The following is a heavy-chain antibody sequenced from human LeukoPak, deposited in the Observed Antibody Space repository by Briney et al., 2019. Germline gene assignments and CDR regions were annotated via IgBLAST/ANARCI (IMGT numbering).Heavy chain of an antibody. D-gene: IGHD1-14*01. J-gene: IGHJ4*02. CDR3: ATETNGRHSDY. CDR2: IGPTGSYR. CDR1: GLTFSTSG. V-gene: IGHV3-21*01. Sequence: PGGSLRLSCTASGLTFSTSGFNWVRQAPGKGLEWVASIGPTGSYRYHADSIKGRFTISRDNANNFLYLRMNSLRAEDTAVYYCATETNGRHSDYWGQGTLLTVSS.